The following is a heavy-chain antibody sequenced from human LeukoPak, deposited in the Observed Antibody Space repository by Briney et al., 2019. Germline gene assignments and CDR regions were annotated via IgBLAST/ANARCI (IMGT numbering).Heavy chain of an antibody. Sequence: GGSLRLSCAASGFTFSSYAMSWVRQAPGKGLEWVANIKQDGSVRYYVDSVKGRFTISRDNARNSLYLQMSSLRAEDTAVYYCAREYCSGGRCYSGSFDIWGQGTMVTVSS. CDR1: GFTFSSYA. J-gene: IGHJ3*02. CDR3: AREYCSGGRCYSGSFDI. D-gene: IGHD2-15*01. V-gene: IGHV3-7*01. CDR2: IKQDGSVR.